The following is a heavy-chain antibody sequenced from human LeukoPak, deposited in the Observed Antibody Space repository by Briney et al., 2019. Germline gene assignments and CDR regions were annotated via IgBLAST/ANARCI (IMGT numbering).Heavy chain of an antibody. CDR3: ARARSRIAAAGTELGF. Sequence: ASVKVSCKASGYTFTGYYTHWVRQAPGQGLEWMGWINPNSGGTNYAQKFQGRVTMTRDTSISTAYMELSRLRSDDTAVYYCARARSRIAAAGTELGFWGQGTMVTVSS. J-gene: IGHJ3*01. CDR2: INPNSGGT. D-gene: IGHD6-13*01. V-gene: IGHV1-2*02. CDR1: GYTFTGYY.